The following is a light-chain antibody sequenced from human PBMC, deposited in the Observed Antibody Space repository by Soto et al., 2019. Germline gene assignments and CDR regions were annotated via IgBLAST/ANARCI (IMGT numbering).Light chain of an antibody. CDR1: QDIGND. J-gene: IGKJ1*01. CDR2: DAS. CDR3: QQYSSYST. V-gene: IGKV1-13*02. Sequence: AIQMTQSPSSLSASVGDSVTITCRASQDIGNDLGWYQQKPGKAPKLLIYDASTLESGVPSRFSGGGFGTDFTLTISSLQPDDFATYYCQQYSSYSTFGQGTKVDIK.